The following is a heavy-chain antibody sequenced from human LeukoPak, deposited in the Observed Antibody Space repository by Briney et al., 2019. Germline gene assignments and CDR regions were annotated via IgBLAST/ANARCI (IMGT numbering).Heavy chain of an antibody. CDR3: ARDDCGDTCYPGGY. D-gene: IGHD2-21*01. J-gene: IGHJ4*02. Sequence: ASVKVSCKASGYIFTKYVVHWVRQAPGQRPERMGWIKAGNGDTKYSQNFQDRLTNTRDTSASTVYMELSSLTSEDTALYYCARDDCGDTCYPGGYWGQGTLVTVSS. V-gene: IGHV1-3*01. CDR1: GYIFTKYV. CDR2: IKAGNGDT.